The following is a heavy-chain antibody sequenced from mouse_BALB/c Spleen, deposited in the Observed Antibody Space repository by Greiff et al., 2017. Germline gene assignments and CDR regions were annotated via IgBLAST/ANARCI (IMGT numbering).Heavy chain of an antibody. CDR2: ISSGGGST. CDR1: GFAFSSYD. V-gene: IGHV5-12-1*01. CDR3: ARHYSSRAMDY. D-gene: IGHD1-1*01. J-gene: IGHJ4*01. Sequence: EVQVVESGGGLVKPGGSLKLSCAASGFAFSSYDMSWVRQTPEKRLEWVAYISSGGGSTYYPDTVKGRFTISRDNAKNTLYLQMSSLKSEDTAMYYCARHYSSRAMDYWGQGTSVTVSS.